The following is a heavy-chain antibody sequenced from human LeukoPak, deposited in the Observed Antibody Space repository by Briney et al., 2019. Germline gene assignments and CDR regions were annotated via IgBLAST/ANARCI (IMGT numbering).Heavy chain of an antibody. CDR2: IFYSGST. CDR1: GGSITSYY. D-gene: IGHD3-22*01. V-gene: IGHV4-59*08. CDR3: ARSHPDYYDSSGYLFDY. Sequence: PSETLSLTCTVSGGSITSYYWSWIRQPPGRGLEWIGYIFYSGSTYYNPSLKSRVTISVDTSKNQFSLKLSSVTAADTAVYYCARSHPDYYDSSGYLFDYWGQGTLVTVPS. J-gene: IGHJ4*02.